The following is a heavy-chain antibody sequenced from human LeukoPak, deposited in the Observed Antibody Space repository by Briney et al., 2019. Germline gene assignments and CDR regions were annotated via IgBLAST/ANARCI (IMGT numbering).Heavy chain of an antibody. V-gene: IGHV1-8*01. CDR3: ARAPYYYDFWSGYPHGFDP. D-gene: IGHD3-3*01. CDR2: MNPNSGNT. J-gene: IGHJ5*02. CDR1: GYTFTSYD. Sequence: ASVKVSCKASGYTFTSYDINWVRQATGQGLEWMGWMNPNSGNTGYAQKFQGRVTMARNTSISTAYMELSSLRSEDTAVYYCARAPYYYDFWSGYPHGFDPWDQGTLVTVSS.